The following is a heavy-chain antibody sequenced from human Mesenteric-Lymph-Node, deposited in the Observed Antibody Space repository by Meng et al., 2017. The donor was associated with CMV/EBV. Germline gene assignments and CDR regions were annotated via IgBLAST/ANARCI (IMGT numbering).Heavy chain of an antibody. CDR1: GVSFSGYY. Sequence: QVQQQQWGAGLLKPSETLSLTCAVYGVSFSGYYWSWIRQPPGKGLEWIGEINHSGSTNYNPSLKSRVTISADTSKNQFSLKLSSVTAADTAVYYCARHQRWLKSEGGFNYWGQGTLVTVSS. V-gene: IGHV4-34*01. J-gene: IGHJ4*02. D-gene: IGHD4-23*01. CDR3: ARHQRWLKSEGGFNY. CDR2: INHSGST.